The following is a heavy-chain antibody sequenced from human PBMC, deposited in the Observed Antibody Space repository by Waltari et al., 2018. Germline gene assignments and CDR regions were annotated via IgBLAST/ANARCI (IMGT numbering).Heavy chain of an antibody. Sequence: VQLVESGGGEVQPGRSLSLLCEASGFTFIRHGLHWVRQGPNKGLEWVARIWYDGSKEYYADSVKGRFTISRDNSKNTLYLQMNSLRVEETAMYYCAREPHYYDSPYFDYWGQGTLVTVSS. CDR1: GFTFIRHG. CDR3: AREPHYYDSPYFDY. V-gene: IGHV3-33*01. J-gene: IGHJ4*02. CDR2: IWYDGSKE. D-gene: IGHD3-22*01.